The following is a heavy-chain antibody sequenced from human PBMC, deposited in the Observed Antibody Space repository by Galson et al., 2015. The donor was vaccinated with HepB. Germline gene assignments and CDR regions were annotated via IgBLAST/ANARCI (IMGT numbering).Heavy chain of an antibody. Sequence: SLRLSCAASGFTVSNNYMSWVRQTPGKGLDWVSIIYSSGGTSYADSVKGRFTISRDNSKNTLFLQMNSLRAEDTAIYYCATSGERLNWYFDLWGRGTLVTVSS. CDR1: GFTVSNNY. D-gene: IGHD1-26*01. V-gene: IGHV3-53*01. J-gene: IGHJ2*01. CDR3: ATSGERLNWYFDL. CDR2: IYSSGGT.